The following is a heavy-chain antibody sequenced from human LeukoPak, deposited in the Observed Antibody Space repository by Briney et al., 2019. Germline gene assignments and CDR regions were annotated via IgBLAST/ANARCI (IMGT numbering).Heavy chain of an antibody. CDR2: ISSSSSYI. CDR1: GFTFSSYS. CDR3: ARDPYATSKYDY. J-gene: IGHJ4*02. Sequence: GGSLRLSCAASGFTFSSYSMNWVRQAPGKGLEWDSSISSSSSYIYYADSLKGRFTISRDNAKNSLYLQMNSLRAEDTAVYYCARDPYATSKYDYWGQGTLVTVSS. D-gene: IGHD1-26*01. V-gene: IGHV3-21*01.